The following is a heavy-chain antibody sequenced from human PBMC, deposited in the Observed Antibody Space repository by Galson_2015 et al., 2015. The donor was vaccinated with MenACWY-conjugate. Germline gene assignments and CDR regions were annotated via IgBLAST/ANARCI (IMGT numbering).Heavy chain of an antibody. D-gene: IGHD2-8*01. CDR2: IYSGGST. Sequence: SLRLSCAASGFTVSSNYMSWVRQAPGKGLEWVSVIYSGGSTYYADSVKGRFTISRDNSKNTLYLQMNSLRAEDTAVYYCARWTTNLFLSPTNFDYWGQGTLVTVSS. V-gene: IGHV3-66*02. J-gene: IGHJ4*02. CDR1: GFTVSSNY. CDR3: ARWTTNLFLSPTNFDY.